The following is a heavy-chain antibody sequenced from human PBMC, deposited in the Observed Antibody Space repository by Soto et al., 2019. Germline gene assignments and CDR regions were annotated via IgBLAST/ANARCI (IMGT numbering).Heavy chain of an antibody. D-gene: IGHD2-15*01. CDR1: GGTFSSYA. Sequence: SVKVSCKASGGTFSSYAISWVRQAPGQGLEWMGGIIPIFGTANYAQKFQGRVTITADESTSTAYMELSSLRSEDTAVYYCARDSCSGGSCYRFFDYYGMDVWGQGTTVTV. J-gene: IGHJ6*02. CDR3: ARDSCSGGSCYRFFDYYGMDV. CDR2: IIPIFGTA. V-gene: IGHV1-69*13.